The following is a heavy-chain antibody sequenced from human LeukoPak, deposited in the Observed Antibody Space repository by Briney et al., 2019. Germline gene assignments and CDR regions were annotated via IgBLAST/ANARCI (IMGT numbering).Heavy chain of an antibody. Sequence: GGSLRLSCAASGFTFSSYGMHGVRQAPGKGLEWVAFIRYDGSNKYYADSVRGRFTISRDNSKNTLYLQMNSLRAEDTAVYYCAKVSLEQLNWFDPWGQGTLVTVSS. V-gene: IGHV3-30*02. J-gene: IGHJ5*02. CDR3: AKVSLEQLNWFDP. CDR2: IRYDGSNK. CDR1: GFTFSSYG. D-gene: IGHD6-13*01.